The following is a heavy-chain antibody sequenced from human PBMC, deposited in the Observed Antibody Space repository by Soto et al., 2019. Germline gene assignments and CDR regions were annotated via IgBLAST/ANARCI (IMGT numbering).Heavy chain of an antibody. V-gene: IGHV1-2*02. CDR3: ARDPEGSGSYHFDY. CDR1: GYTFTGYY. CDR2: INPNSGGT. D-gene: IGHD3-10*01. Sequence: ASVKVSCKASGYTFTGYYMHWVRQAPGQGLEWMGWINPNSGGTNYAQKFQGRVTMTRDTSISTAYMELSRLRSDDTAVYYCARDPEGSGSYHFDYWGQGTLVTVSS. J-gene: IGHJ4*02.